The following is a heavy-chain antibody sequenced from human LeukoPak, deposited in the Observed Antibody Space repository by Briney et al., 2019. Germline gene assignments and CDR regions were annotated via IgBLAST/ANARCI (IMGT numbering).Heavy chain of an antibody. CDR2: IYSSGST. CDR3: ARHTESLPFDP. J-gene: IGHJ5*02. D-gene: IGHD5/OR15-5a*01. Sequence: SETLSLTCTVSGASISSYYWSWIRPPPEKVLEWIGYIYSSGSTNDNPSLKSRITISVDTSKNHFYLKLYSVTAADTAVYYCARHTESLPFDPWGQGTLVTVSS. V-gene: IGHV4-59*08. CDR1: GASISSYY.